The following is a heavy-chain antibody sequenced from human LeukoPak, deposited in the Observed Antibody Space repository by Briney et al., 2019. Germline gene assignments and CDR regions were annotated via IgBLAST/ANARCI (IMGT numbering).Heavy chain of an antibody. D-gene: IGHD4-17*01. CDR2: INYNGESI. Sequence: GGSLILSCAASGFTFSSYEMNWVRQAPGKGLEWLSYINYNGESIYYADSVKGRFTVSRDNARGSLYLQMNSLRGEDTAVYYCARRATVTYHGMDVWGQGTTVTVSS. CDR3: ARRATVTYHGMDV. CDR1: GFTFSSYE. V-gene: IGHV3-48*03. J-gene: IGHJ6*02.